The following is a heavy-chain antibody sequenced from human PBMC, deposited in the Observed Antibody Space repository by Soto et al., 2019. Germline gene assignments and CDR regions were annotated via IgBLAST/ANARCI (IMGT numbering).Heavy chain of an antibody. J-gene: IGHJ4*02. CDR2: ISPILGIA. CDR3: ARDHTVPGWD. CDR1: GGTVSSYT. Sequence: QVQLVQSGAEVKKPGSSVKVSCKASGGTVSSYTISWVRQAPGQGLEWMGRISPILGIANYAQKFQGRVTITADKSTSTAYMELSSLRSEDTAVYYCARDHTVPGWDWGQGTMVTVSS. D-gene: IGHD4-17*01. V-gene: IGHV1-69*08.